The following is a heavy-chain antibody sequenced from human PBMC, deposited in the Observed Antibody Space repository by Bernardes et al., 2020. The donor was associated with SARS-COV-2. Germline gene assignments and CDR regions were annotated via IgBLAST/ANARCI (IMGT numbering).Heavy chain of an antibody. D-gene: IGHD6-13*01. V-gene: IGHV3-74*01. Sequence: GGSLRLSCAASGFTFSSYWMHWVRQAPGKGLVWVSRINSDGSSTSYADSVKGRFTISRDNAKNTLYLQMNSLRAEDTAVYYCARVKWGLKEQQLVGNWYFDLWGSGTLVTVSS. CDR2: INSDGSST. CDR3: ARVKWGLKEQQLVGNWYFDL. J-gene: IGHJ2*01. CDR1: GFTFSSYW.